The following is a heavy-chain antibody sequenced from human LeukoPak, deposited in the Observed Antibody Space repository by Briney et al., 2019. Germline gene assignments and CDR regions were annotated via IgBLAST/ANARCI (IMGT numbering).Heavy chain of an antibody. Sequence: GGSLRLSCAASGFTFSSYWMNWARQAPGKGLEWVANIKEDGTETYYVDSVKGRFTISRDDAKNSLYLQMNSLRVEDTAAYYCAKEGRSLQTYWGQGTLVTVSS. J-gene: IGHJ4*02. V-gene: IGHV3-7*03. CDR2: IKEDGTET. D-gene: IGHD5-24*01. CDR1: GFTFSSYW. CDR3: AKEGRSLQTY.